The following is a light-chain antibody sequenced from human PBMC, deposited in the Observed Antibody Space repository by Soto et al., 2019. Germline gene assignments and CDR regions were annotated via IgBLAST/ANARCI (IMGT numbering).Light chain of an antibody. CDR3: QQYDNWPIT. CDR1: QSVSSSY. Sequence: EIVLTQSPGTLSLSPGERGTLSCRASQSVSSSYLAWYQQKPGQAPRLLIYGASNRATDIPGRFSGSGSGTEFTLTISSLQSEDFAVYYCQQYDNWPITFGQGTRLEIK. J-gene: IGKJ5*01. V-gene: IGKV3-15*01. CDR2: GAS.